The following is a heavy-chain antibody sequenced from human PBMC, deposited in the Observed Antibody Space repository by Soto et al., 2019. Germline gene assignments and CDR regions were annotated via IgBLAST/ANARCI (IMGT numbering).Heavy chain of an antibody. J-gene: IGHJ4*02. CDR2: IDPSDSYT. D-gene: IGHD3-10*01. CDR1: GYSFTSYW. Sequence: GESLKISCKGSGYSFTSYWISWVRQMPGKGLEWMGRIDPSDSYTNYSPSFQGHVTIPADKSISTAYLQWSSLKASDTAMYYCARHRAYYGSAAIYFDYWGQGTLVTVSS. V-gene: IGHV5-10-1*01. CDR3: ARHRAYYGSAAIYFDY.